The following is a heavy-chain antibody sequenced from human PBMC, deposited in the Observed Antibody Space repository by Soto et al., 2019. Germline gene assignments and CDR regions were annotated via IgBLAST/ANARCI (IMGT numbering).Heavy chain of an antibody. D-gene: IGHD4-17*01. CDR2: IIPIFGTA. V-gene: IGHV1-69*13. CDR1: GGTFSSYA. Sequence: SVKVSCKASGGTFSSYAMSWVRQAPGQGLEWMGGIIPIFGTANYAQKFQGRVTITADESTSTAYMELSSLRSEDTAVYYCAKILQLGDYAYYYYGMDVWGQGTTVTVSS. J-gene: IGHJ6*02. CDR3: AKILQLGDYAYYYYGMDV.